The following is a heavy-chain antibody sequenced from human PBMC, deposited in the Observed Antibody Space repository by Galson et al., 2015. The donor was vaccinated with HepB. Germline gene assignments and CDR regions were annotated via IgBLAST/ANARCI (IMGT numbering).Heavy chain of an antibody. Sequence: SLRLSCAASGFTFSDYYMSWIRQAPGKGLEWVSYISSSSSYTNYADSVKGRFTISRDNAKNSLYLQMNSLRAEDTAVYYCARDKEVGATTGWFDPWGQGTLVTVSS. J-gene: IGHJ5*02. V-gene: IGHV3-11*06. CDR3: ARDKEVGATTGWFDP. CDR2: ISSSSSYT. CDR1: GFTFSDYY. D-gene: IGHD1-26*01.